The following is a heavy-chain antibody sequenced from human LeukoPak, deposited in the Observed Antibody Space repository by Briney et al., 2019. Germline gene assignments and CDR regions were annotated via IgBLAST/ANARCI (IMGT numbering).Heavy chain of an antibody. CDR3: ARDQRNFDY. J-gene: IGHJ4*02. D-gene: IGHD6-25*01. CDR1: GFTFSSYG. V-gene: IGHV3-33*01. Sequence: PGGSLRLSCAASGFTFSSYGMHWVRQAPGKGLEWAAVIWYDGSNKYYADSVKGRFTISRDNSKNTLYLQMNSLRAEDTAVYYCARDQRNFDYWGQGTLVTVSS. CDR2: IWYDGSNK.